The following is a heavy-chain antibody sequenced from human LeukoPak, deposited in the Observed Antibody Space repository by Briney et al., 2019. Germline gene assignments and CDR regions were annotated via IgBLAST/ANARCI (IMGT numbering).Heavy chain of an antibody. J-gene: IGHJ3*02. CDR2: IYYSGST. Sequence: SETLSLTCTVSGGSISSYYWSWIRQPPGKGLEWIGYIYYSGSTNYNPSLKSRVTISVDTSKSQFSLKLSSVTAADTAVYYCARAEMLGDAFDIWGQGTMVTVSS. V-gene: IGHV4-59*01. CDR3: ARAEMLGDAFDI. CDR1: GGSISSYY. D-gene: IGHD3-10*02.